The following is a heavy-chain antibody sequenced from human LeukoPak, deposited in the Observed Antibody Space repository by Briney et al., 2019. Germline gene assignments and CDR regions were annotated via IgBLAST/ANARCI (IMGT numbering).Heavy chain of an antibody. CDR2: IHHSGYT. J-gene: IGHJ4*02. V-gene: IGHV4-38-2*01. Sequence: PSETLSLTCAVSGYSISTSYYWGWIRQPPGKGLEWIGIIHHSGYTYYNPSLKSRVTISLDTSKNQFSLQLSSVTAADTALYYCARASNSGYYCFDYWGQGTLVTVSS. CDR1: GYSISTSYY. CDR3: ARASNSGYYCFDY. D-gene: IGHD3-22*01.